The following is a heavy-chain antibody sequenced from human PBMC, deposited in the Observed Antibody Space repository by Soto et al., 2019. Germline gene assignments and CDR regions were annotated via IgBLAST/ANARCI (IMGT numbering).Heavy chain of an antibody. CDR2: IGTRGDII. V-gene: IGHV3-21*06. CDR3: AKSGSGWYQDF. CDR1: GFTFTGKT. D-gene: IGHD6-19*01. Sequence: LVESGGALVRPGGSLRLSCVGSGFTFTGKTMNWIRQAPGKGLEWISSIGTRGDIIYYIDSVKGRLTISRDNARNSLFLQMHSLRGEDTGIYDWAKSGSGWYQDFWGQGTLVSVSS. J-gene: IGHJ4*02.